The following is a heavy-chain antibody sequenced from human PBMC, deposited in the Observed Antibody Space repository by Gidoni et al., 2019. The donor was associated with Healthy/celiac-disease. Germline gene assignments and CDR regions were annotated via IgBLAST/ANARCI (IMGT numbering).Heavy chain of an antibody. J-gene: IGHJ4*02. Sequence: EVQLLESGGGLVQPGGSLRLSCAASGFPFSSYAMGWVRQAPGKGLEWGSASSGSGGSTYYADSVKGRFTISRDNSKNTLYLQMNSLRAEDTAVYYCAKDLGSGWYPYFDYWGQGTLVTVSS. CDR2: SSGSGGST. CDR3: AKDLGSGWYPYFDY. V-gene: IGHV3-23*01. D-gene: IGHD6-19*01. CDR1: GFPFSSYA.